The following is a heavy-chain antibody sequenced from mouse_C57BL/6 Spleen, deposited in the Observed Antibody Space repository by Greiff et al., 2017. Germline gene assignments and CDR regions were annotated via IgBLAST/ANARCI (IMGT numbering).Heavy chain of an antibody. CDR2: IHPNSGST. CDR1: GYTFTSYW. D-gene: IGHD1-1*01. J-gene: IGHJ4*01. Sequence: QVQLQQPGAELVKPGASVKLSCKASGYTFTSYWMHWVKQRPGQGLEWIGLIHPNSGSTNYNEKFKSKATLTVDKSSSTAYMQLSSLTSEDSAVXYGARQAITTVGAPGALEYWGQGTSVTVSS. V-gene: IGHV1-64*01. CDR3: ARQAITTVGAPGALEY.